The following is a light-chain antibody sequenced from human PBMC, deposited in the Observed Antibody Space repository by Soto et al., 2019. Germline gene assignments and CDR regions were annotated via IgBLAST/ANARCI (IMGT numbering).Light chain of an antibody. CDR2: GAS. CDR3: QQYNNWPPRT. Sequence: EIVMTQSPATLSVSPWERATLSCRASQSVSSNLAWYQQKPGQAPRLLIYGASTRATGIPARFSGSGSGTDFTLTISSLQSEDFAVYFCQQYNNWPPRTFGQGTKVDIK. CDR1: QSVSSN. V-gene: IGKV3-15*01. J-gene: IGKJ1*01.